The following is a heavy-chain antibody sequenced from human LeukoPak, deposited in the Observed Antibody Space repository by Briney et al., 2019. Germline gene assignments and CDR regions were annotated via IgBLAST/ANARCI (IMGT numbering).Heavy chain of an antibody. J-gene: IGHJ4*02. Sequence: GGSLRLSCAASGFTFSDAWMNWVRQAPGKGLEWVGRIKRKTDGRTTDYAAPVKGRFTISRDDSKNTLYLQMNSLKTEDTAVYYCTTGNWGPYWGQGTLVTVSS. CDR1: GFTFSDAW. D-gene: IGHD7-27*01. CDR3: TTGNWGPY. V-gene: IGHV3-15*07. CDR2: IKRKTDGRTT.